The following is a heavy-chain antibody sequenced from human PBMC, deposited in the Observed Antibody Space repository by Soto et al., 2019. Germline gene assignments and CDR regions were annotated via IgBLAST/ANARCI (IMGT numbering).Heavy chain of an antibody. CDR1: GYRFTSYW. V-gene: IGHV5-10-1*01. CDR2: IDPSDSYT. CDR3: ARHEGVPAADGLDV. J-gene: IGHJ6*02. Sequence: PGESLKISCKGSGYRFTSYWITLVRQLPVKGLEWMGRIDPSDSYTTYSPSFQGHITISADKSISTAYLQWSSLKASDTAVYYCARHEGVPAADGLDVWGQGTTVTVSS. D-gene: IGHD2-2*01.